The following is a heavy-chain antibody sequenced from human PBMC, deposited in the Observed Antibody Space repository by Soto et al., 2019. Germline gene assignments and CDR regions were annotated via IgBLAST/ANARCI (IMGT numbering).Heavy chain of an antibody. D-gene: IGHD2-15*01. Sequence: RSLRLSCAASGFTFSSYAMHWVRQAPGKGLEWVAVISYDGSNKYYADSVKGRFTISRDNSKNTLYLQMNSLRAEDTAVYHCARDVILYPNYYYYYGMDVWGQGTTVTVSS. CDR1: GFTFSSYA. V-gene: IGHV3-30-3*01. CDR2: ISYDGSNK. J-gene: IGHJ6*02. CDR3: ARDVILYPNYYYYYGMDV.